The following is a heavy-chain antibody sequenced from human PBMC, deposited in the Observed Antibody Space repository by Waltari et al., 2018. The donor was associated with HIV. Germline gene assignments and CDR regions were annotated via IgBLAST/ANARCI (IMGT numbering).Heavy chain of an antibody. J-gene: IGHJ3*01. CDR2: FDPEDGET. Sequence: QVQLVQSGAEVRKPGASVRVSCKVSGNSLNELSIHWVRQAPGKGLEWMGGFDPEDGETLYAQKFQGRVTMTEDTSTDTAYMELSGLRSEDTAIYYCATDETETTFYAFDVWGQGSMVIVSS. CDR1: GNSLNELS. CDR3: ATDETETTFYAFDV. V-gene: IGHV1-24*01. D-gene: IGHD1-7*01.